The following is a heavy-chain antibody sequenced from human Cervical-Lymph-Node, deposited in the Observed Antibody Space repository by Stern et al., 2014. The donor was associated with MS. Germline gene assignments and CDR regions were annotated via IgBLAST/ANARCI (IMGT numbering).Heavy chain of an antibody. CDR1: GGTLTSYA. D-gene: IGHD3-22*01. V-gene: IGHV1-69*01. CDR2: VFPIFGTA. CDR3: ATVGDHYDSRGYYYGH. Sequence: VQLVESGAEVKKPGASVKVSCKAYGGTLTSYAISWVRQAPGQGLEWMGGVFPIFGTAHYAQRFQGRVTITADESTSTVYMDLSSLRSEDTATYYCATVGDHYDSRGYYYGHWGQGTQVTVSS. J-gene: IGHJ4*02.